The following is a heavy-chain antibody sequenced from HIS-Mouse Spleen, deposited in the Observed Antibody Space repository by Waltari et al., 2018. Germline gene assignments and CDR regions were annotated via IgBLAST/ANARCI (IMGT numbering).Heavy chain of an antibody. Sequence: QLQLQESGPGLVKPSETLSLTCPVPGGSISSRSYYWVWIRQPPGKGLEWIGSIYYSGSTYYNPSLKSRVTISVDTSKNQFSLKLSSVTAADTAVYYCAREIPYSSSWYDWYFDLWGRGTLVTVSS. CDR3: AREIPYSSSWYDWYFDL. J-gene: IGHJ2*01. CDR1: GGSISSRSYY. D-gene: IGHD6-13*01. CDR2: IYYSGST. V-gene: IGHV4-39*07.